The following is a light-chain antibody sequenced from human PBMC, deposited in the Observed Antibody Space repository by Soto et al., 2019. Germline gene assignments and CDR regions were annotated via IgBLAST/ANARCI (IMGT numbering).Light chain of an antibody. J-gene: IGKJ1*01. CDR3: QHYNNYFWA. CDR2: AAS. CDR1: QSVRTS. V-gene: IGKV3-11*01. Sequence: EIRLSLSLATLSLYPGERATLSCRASQSVRTSLAWYQQKPGQAPRLLIYAASNRATGIPARFSGSGSGTEFTLTISSLQPDDLAPYYCQHYNNYFWAFGQGSMVDVK.